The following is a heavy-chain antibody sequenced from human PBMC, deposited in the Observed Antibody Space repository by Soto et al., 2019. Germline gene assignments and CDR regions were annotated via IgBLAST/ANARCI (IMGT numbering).Heavy chain of an antibody. J-gene: IGHJ4*02. CDR3: ARDPPLITIFGVVPDY. D-gene: IGHD3-3*01. Sequence: EVQLVESGGGLVQPGGSLRLSCAASGFTFSSYEMNWVRQAPGKGLEWVSYISSSGSTIYYADSVKGRFTISRDNAKNSLYLQMNSLRAEDTAVYYCARDPPLITIFGVVPDYWGQGTLVTVSS. CDR2: ISSSGSTI. CDR1: GFTFSSYE. V-gene: IGHV3-48*03.